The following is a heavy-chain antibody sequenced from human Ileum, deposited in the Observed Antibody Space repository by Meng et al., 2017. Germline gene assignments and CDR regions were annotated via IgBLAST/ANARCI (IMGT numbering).Heavy chain of an antibody. CDR2: INTDGSTT. J-gene: IGHJ4*02. V-gene: IGHV3-74*03. CDR1: GFSFSNVW. D-gene: IGHD3-22*01. CDR3: VGMTVG. Sequence: GESLKISCAASGFSFSNVWMNWVRQAPGKGLVWVSRINTDGSTTTYADSVKGRFTISRDNAKNTVFLQMNSLRAEDTAVYYCVGMTVGWGQGTLVTVSS.